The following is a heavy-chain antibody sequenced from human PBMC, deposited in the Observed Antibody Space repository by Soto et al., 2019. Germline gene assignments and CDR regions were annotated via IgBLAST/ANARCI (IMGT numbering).Heavy chain of an antibody. CDR2: ISSSSSYI. J-gene: IGHJ6*04. Sequence: GGSLRLSCAASGFTFSSYSMNWVRQAPGKGLEWVSSISSSSSYIYYADSVKGRFTISRDNAKNSLYLQMNSLRAEDTAVYYCARGGDEDDDSPADLGMYGWAKRDTVTVAS. V-gene: IGHV3-21*01. D-gene: IGHD3-22*01. CDR3: ARGGDEDDDSPADLGMYG. CDR1: GFTFSSYS.